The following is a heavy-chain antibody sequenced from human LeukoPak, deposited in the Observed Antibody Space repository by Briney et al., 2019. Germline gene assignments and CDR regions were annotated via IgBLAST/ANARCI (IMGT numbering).Heavy chain of an antibody. CDR2: LYYYGST. V-gene: IGHV4-59*01. CDR1: DYSISNGYC. D-gene: IGHD3-10*01. J-gene: IGHJ4*02. CDR3: ARGKIVLTMLRGAKNSWEFDY. Sequence: SETLSPTCNVSDYSISNGYCWGWIRQPPGEGLEWIGYLYYYGSTKYKSSLKSRVTISVDTSKSQFSLKLSSVTAADTAVYYCARGKIVLTMLRGAKNSWEFDYWGQGTLVTVSS.